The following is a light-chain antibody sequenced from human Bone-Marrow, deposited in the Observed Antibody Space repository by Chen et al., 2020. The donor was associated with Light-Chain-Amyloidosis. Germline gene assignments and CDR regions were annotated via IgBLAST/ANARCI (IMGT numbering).Light chain of an antibody. J-gene: IGLJ2*01. CDR3: RSYTSISTLI. V-gene: IGLV2-18*02. CDR1: SSDVGRYDR. Sequence: QSALTQPPSVSGSPGQSVTISCTGTSSDVGRYDRVSWYQQSPGTAPKVIIFEVNNRPSGVPDRFSGAKSGSAASLAVSGLQAEDEGGYYCRSYTSISTLIFGGGTKLTVL. CDR2: EVN.